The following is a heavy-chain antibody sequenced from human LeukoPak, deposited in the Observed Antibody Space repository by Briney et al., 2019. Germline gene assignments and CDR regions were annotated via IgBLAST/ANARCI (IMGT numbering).Heavy chain of an antibody. V-gene: IGHV3-48*04. D-gene: IGHD5-24*01. CDR3: ARDQLNFDY. CDR2: ISSSGSTI. J-gene: IGHJ4*02. CDR1: GFTFSSYW. Sequence: GGSLRLSCAASGFTFSSYWMSWVRQAPGKGLEWVSYISSSGSTILYADSVKGRFTISRDNAKNSLYLQMSSLRAEDTAVYYCARDQLNFDYWGQGTLVTVSS.